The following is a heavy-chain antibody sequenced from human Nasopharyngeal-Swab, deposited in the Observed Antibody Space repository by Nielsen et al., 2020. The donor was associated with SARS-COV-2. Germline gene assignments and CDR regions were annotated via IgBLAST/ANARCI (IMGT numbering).Heavy chain of an antibody. CDR1: GYTFTSYA. CDR2: INTNTGNP. Sequence: ASVKVSCKASGYTFTSYAMNWVRQAPGQGLEWMGWINTNTGNPTYAQGFTGRFVFSLDTSVSTAYLQISSLKAEDTAVYYCARNTYYYGSAYNWFDPWGQGTRVTVSS. CDR3: ARNTYYYGSAYNWFDP. J-gene: IGHJ5*02. D-gene: IGHD3-10*01. V-gene: IGHV7-4-1*02.